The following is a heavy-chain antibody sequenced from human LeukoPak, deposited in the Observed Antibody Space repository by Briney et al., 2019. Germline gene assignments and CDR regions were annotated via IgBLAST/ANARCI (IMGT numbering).Heavy chain of an antibody. Sequence: PGGSLRLSCAASGFTFSSYGMNWVRQAPGKGLEWVSYISSTSSTINYADSVKGRFTISRDNAKNSLYLQMNSLRAEDTAVYYCATSRWDYWGQGTLVTVSS. D-gene: IGHD4-23*01. V-gene: IGHV3-48*04. J-gene: IGHJ4*02. CDR2: ISSTSSTI. CDR1: GFTFSSYG. CDR3: ATSRWDY.